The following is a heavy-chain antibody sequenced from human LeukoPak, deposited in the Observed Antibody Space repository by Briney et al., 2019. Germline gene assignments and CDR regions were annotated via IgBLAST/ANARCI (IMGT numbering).Heavy chain of an antibody. V-gene: IGHV4-39*01. D-gene: IGHD6-6*01. CDR1: GGSISSSSYY. CDR3: ARLAARGSSSYYYYYYGMDV. J-gene: IGHJ6*02. CDR2: IYYSGST. Sequence: SETLSFTCTVSGGSISSSSYYWGWIRQPPGKGLEWIGSIYYSGSTYYNPSLKSRVTISVDTSKSQFSLKLSSVTAADTAVYYCARLAARGSSSYYYYYYGMDVWGQGTTVTVSS.